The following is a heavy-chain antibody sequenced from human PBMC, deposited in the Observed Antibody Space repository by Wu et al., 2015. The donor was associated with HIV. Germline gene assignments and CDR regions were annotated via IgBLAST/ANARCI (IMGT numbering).Heavy chain of an antibody. CDR3: ARDVGWGLEY. CDR2: ISGYNGNT. J-gene: IGHJ4*02. Sequence: VQLVQSGAEVKKPGASVKVSCKASGYSFTSYGISWARQAPGQGLEWMGWISGYNGNTNYAQKLQDRFTMTTDTSTTTVYMELRSLRSDDTAVYYCARDVGWGLEYWGQGTLVTVSS. CDR1: GYSFTSYG. V-gene: IGHV1-18*01. D-gene: IGHD2-21*02.